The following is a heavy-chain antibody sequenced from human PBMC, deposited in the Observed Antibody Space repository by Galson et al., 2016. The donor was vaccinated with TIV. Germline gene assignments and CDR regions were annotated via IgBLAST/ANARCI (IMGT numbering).Heavy chain of an antibody. D-gene: IGHD1-26*01. Sequence: SVKVSCKASGGTFSNYAISWVRQAPGQGLEWMGRIIPILGIANYAEKIQGRATLTADKSTSTAYMELSSLRSDDTAVDYCARGTEVGATAYWYFDLWGRGTLVTVSS. CDR1: GGTFSNYA. J-gene: IGHJ2*01. V-gene: IGHV1-69*04. CDR2: IIPILGIA. CDR3: ARGTEVGATAYWYFDL.